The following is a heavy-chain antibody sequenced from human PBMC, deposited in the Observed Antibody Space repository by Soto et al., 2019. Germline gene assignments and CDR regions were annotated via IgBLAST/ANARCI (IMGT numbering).Heavy chain of an antibody. CDR3: ARIPAYYDSSGYYSEY. V-gene: IGHV1-69*13. J-gene: IGHJ4*02. CDR2: IIPIFGTA. Sequence: SVKVSCKASGGTFSSYAISWVRQAPGQGLEWMGGIIPIFGTANYAQKFQGRVTITADESTSTAYMELSSLRSEDAAVYYCARIPAYYDSSGYYSEYWGQGTLVTVSS. D-gene: IGHD3-22*01. CDR1: GGTFSSYA.